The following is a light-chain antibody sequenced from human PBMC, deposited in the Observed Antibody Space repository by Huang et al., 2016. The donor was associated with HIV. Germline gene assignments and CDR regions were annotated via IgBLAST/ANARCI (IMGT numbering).Light chain of an antibody. CDR2: DTS. J-gene: IGKJ4*01. CDR3: QQRSSGVT. V-gene: IGKV3-11*01. Sequence: IVLTQSPATLSWYPGERVTLSCQASQSVGNYIAWYQQHPGQSPRLLIYDTSYRATDTPVRFSGSGSGTDFALTISNLESEDFAVYYCQQRSSGVTFGGGTKVQVK. CDR1: QSVGNY.